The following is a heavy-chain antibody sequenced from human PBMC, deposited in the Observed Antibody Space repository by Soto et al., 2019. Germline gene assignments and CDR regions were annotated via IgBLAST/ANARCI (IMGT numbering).Heavy chain of an antibody. D-gene: IGHD1-26*01. CDR1: GGSISVYY. V-gene: IGHV4-59*01. Sequence: QVQLQESGPGQVKPSETLSLTCTISGGSISVYYWSWVRQPPGHELEWIGYIYASGSPYYNTSLRSRVTISADTSKNQISLKLTSPTAADTAGYYCARGVGSSPPRYWGRGTLVTVSS. CDR3: ARGVGSSPPRY. CDR2: IYASGSP. J-gene: IGHJ4*02.